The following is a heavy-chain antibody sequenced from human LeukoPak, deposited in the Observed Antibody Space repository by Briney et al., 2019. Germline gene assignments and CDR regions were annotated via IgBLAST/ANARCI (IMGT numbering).Heavy chain of an antibody. J-gene: IGHJ6*03. V-gene: IGHV3-48*03. CDR2: ISSSGSTI. D-gene: IGHD6-13*01. CDR3: ARGRGIAAAGPPLNYYYMDV. Sequence: GGSLRLSCAASGFTFSSYEMNWVRQAPGKGLEWVSYISSSGSTIYYADSVKGRFTISRDNAKNSLYLQMNSLRAEDTAVYYCARGRGIAAAGPPLNYYYMDVWGKGTTVTVSS. CDR1: GFTFSSYE.